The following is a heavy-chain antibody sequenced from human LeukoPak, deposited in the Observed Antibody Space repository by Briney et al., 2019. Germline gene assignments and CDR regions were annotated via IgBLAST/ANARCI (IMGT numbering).Heavy chain of an antibody. Sequence: SETLSLTCAVYGGSFSGYYWSWIRQPPGKGLEWIGEINHSGSTNYNPSLKSRVTISVDTSKNQFSLKLSSVTAADTAVYYCAKDGGEHIVESRYAFDIWGQGTMVTVSS. CDR2: INHSGST. CDR3: AKDGGEHIVESRYAFDI. CDR1: GGSFSGYY. V-gene: IGHV4-34*01. J-gene: IGHJ3*02. D-gene: IGHD5-12*01.